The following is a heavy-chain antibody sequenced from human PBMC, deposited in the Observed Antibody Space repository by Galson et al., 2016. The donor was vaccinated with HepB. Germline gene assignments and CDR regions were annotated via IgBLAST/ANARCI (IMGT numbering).Heavy chain of an antibody. V-gene: IGHV4-39*01. CDR2: VYRGKT. CDR3: ARAGLGSKASFDS. Sequence: ETLSLTCSVSDDSISSNSFSWGWVRQPPGKGLESIGTVYRGKTYYNPSLAGRVTISVGMSTDLFSLKLTSLTAADTAVYYCARAGLGSKASFDSWGQGTLVAVSS. CDR1: DDSISSNSFS. J-gene: IGHJ4*02. D-gene: IGHD1-26*01.